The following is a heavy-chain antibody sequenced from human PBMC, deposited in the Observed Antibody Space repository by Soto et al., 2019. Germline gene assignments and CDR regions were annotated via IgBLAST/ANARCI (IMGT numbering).Heavy chain of an antibody. V-gene: IGHV5-51*01. J-gene: IGHJ3*01. CDR2: IYPPDSDT. Sequence: PGESLKISCKASGYTFTNYWIGWVRQMPGKGLEWMAIIYPPDSDTRYSPSFQGQVTISADKPINTAYLQWRTLKASDTAMYFCARHYDGFDFWGQGTLVTVSS. CDR1: GYTFTNYW. CDR3: ARHYDGFDF.